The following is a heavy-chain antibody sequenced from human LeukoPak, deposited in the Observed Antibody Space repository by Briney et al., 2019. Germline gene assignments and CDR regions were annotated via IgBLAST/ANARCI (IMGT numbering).Heavy chain of an antibody. CDR3: ARGVVIILRPPGGMDV. D-gene: IGHD3-3*01. J-gene: IGHJ6*02. V-gene: IGHV1-2*02. Sequence: ASVKVSCKASGYTFTGYYMHWVRQAPGQGLEWMGWINPNSGGANYAQKFQGRVTMTRDTSISTAYMELSRLRSDDTAVYYCARGVVIILRPPGGMDVWGQGTTVTVSS. CDR2: INPNSGGA. CDR1: GYTFTGYY.